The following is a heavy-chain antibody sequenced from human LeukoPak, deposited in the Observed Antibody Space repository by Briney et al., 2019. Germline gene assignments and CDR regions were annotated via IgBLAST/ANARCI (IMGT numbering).Heavy chain of an antibody. Sequence: SETLSLTCTVSGGSISSYYWSWLRQPPGKGLEWIGYIYYSGSTNYNPSLKSRVTISVDTSKNQFSLKLSSVTAADTAVYYCARVTYTGYSIYGMDVWGQGTTVTVSS. CDR2: IYYSGST. J-gene: IGHJ6*02. CDR3: ARVTYTGYSIYGMDV. CDR1: GGSISSYY. V-gene: IGHV4-59*01. D-gene: IGHD6-13*01.